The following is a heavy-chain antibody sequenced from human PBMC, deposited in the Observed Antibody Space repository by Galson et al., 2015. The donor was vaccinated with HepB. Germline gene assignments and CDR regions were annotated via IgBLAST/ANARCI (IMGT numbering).Heavy chain of an antibody. CDR2: IYYTENT. D-gene: IGHD2-21*01. J-gene: IGHJ4*02. CDR1: GVSIRNNRYY. CDR3: ARAADDSRTYLWSD. Sequence: ETLSLTCSVSGVSIRNNRYYWGWIRQSPGKGLEWLGDIYYTENTYYNPSLNGRLTVSQDKSKNHFSLNLRSVTAADTAVYYCARAADDSRTYLWSDWGQGTRVIVSS. V-gene: IGHV4-39*02.